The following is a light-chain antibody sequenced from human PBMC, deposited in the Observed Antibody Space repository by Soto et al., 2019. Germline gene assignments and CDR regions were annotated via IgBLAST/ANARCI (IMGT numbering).Light chain of an antibody. CDR2: GAF. J-gene: IGKJ4*01. CDR1: QGVSSSY. Sequence: EIVLTQSPGTLSLSPGERTTLSCRASQGVSSSYLAWCQQKPGQPPRLPIYGAFCRATGIPDRFSGSGSGTDFTLTITRLEPEDFAVYYRQRYRTSFGGGTKVEIK. CDR3: QRYRTS. V-gene: IGKV3-20*01.